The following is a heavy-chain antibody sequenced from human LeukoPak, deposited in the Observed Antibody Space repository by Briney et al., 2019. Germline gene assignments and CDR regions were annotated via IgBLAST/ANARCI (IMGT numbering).Heavy chain of an antibody. V-gene: IGHV3-23*01. CDR2: ISGRDGRT. Sequence: GGSLRLSCAASGFTFSSYGMHWVRQAPGEGLEWVSAISGRDGRTYYTDSVKGRFTISRDNSKNTLYLQMNSLRAEDTAVYYCCTSPSFGSSWYQFNYWGQGALVIVSS. D-gene: IGHD6-13*01. CDR3: CTSPSFGSSWYQFNY. CDR1: GFTFSSYG. J-gene: IGHJ4*02.